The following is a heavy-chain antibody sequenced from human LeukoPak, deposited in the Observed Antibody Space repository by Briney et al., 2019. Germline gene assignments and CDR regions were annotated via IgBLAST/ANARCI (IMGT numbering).Heavy chain of an antibody. CDR3: AKGLHYCGGDCYLVFGFDY. D-gene: IGHD2-21*02. J-gene: IGHJ4*02. V-gene: IGHV3-23*01. Sequence: GGSLTLSCLVSGRSLSNYAMSGVRQAPGRGRAGVSAISGSGGSINYEGSVKGRVTISRDNSKNTLYLQMNTLRAEDTAVNYCAKGLHYCGGDCYLVFGFDYWGQGTLVTVSS. CDR2: ISGSGGSI. CDR1: GRSLSNYA.